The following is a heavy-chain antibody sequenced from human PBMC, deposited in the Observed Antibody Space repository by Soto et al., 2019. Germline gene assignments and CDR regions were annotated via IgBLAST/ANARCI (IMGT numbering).Heavy chain of an antibody. D-gene: IGHD3-10*01. J-gene: IGHJ5*02. V-gene: IGHV3-66*01. CDR1: GFTVSSNY. CDR3: ARVHFGSGRSRFDP. CDR2: IYSGGST. Sequence: EVQLVESGGGLVQPGGSLRLSCAASGFTVSSNYMSWVRQAPGKGLEWVSVIYSGGSTYYADSVKGRFTISRDNSKITLYLQMNSLRAEDTAVYYCARVHFGSGRSRFDPWGQGNLVTVSS.